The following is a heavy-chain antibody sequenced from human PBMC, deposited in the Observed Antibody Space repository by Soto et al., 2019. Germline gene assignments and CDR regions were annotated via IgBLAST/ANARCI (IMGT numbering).Heavy chain of an antibody. D-gene: IGHD5-18*01. CDR2: ISGSGGST. J-gene: IGHJ4*02. V-gene: IGHV3-23*01. CDR3: ATAIIDSYGCDY. CDR1: GLTFSSYA. Sequence: GGSLRLSCAASGLTFSSYAMSWVRQAPGKGLEWVSAISGSGGSTYYADSVKGRFTISRDNSKNTLYLQMNSLRAEDTAVYYCATAIIDSYGCDYWGQGTLVTVSS.